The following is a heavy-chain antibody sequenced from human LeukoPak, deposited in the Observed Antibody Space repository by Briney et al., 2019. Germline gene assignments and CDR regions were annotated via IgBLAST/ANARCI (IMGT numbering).Heavy chain of an antibody. CDR2: ISSSSSYI. CDR3: ARSPPPNIVATFLGGQYYYGMDV. J-gene: IGHJ6*02. CDR1: GFTFSSYS. Sequence: GGSLRLSCAASGFTFSSYSMNWVRQAPGKGLEWVSSISSSSSYIYYADSVKGRFTISRDNAKNSLYLQMNSLRAEDTAVYYCARSPPPNIVATFLGGQYYYGMDVWGQGTTVTVSS. V-gene: IGHV3-21*04. D-gene: IGHD5-12*01.